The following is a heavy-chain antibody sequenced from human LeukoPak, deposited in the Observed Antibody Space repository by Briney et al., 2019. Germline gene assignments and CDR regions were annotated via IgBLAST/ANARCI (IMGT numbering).Heavy chain of an antibody. D-gene: IGHD3-22*01. Sequence: GGSLRLSCAASGFTFSNYEMNWVRQAPGKGLEWVSAISGSGGGTYYADSVKGRFTVSRDNSKDTLYLQMNSLRAEDTAVYYCAYYSDTSLWGQGTLVTVSS. CDR1: GFTFSNYE. CDR3: AYYSDTSL. V-gene: IGHV3-23*01. J-gene: IGHJ4*02. CDR2: ISGSGGGT.